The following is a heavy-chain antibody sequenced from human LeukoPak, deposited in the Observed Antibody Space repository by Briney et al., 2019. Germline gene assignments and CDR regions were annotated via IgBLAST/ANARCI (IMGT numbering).Heavy chain of an antibody. J-gene: IGHJ4*02. V-gene: IGHV4-59*01. CDR3: ARERVEYSSSYHYFDY. Sequence: SETLSLTCTVFGGSISSYYWSWVRQPPGKGLEWIGYIYYSGSTNYNPSLKSRVTISVDTSKNQFSLKLSSVTAADTAVYYCARERVEYSSSYHYFDYWGQGTLVTVSS. D-gene: IGHD6-6*01. CDR1: GGSISSYY. CDR2: IYYSGST.